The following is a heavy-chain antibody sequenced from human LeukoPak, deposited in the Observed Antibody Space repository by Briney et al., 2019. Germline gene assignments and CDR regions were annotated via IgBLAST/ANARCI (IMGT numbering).Heavy chain of an antibody. Sequence: SETLSLTCTVSGGSISSGDYYWNWIRQHPGKGLEWIGYIYYSGSTYYNPSLQSRVTMSVDTSKNQFSLKLGSVTAADTAVYYCARGDSSGWWYYFDYWGQGTLVTVSS. CDR1: GGSISSGDYY. D-gene: IGHD6-19*01. CDR2: IYYSGST. CDR3: ARGDSSGWWYYFDY. J-gene: IGHJ4*02. V-gene: IGHV4-31*03.